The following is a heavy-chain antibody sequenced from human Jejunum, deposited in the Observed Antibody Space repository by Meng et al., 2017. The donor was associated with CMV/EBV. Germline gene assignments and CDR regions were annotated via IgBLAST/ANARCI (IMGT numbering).Heavy chain of an antibody. Sequence: INRVRQATGEGHEWMGGIIHRIGTTHYAQKLQGRVKITTDETTSTDYMELSSLRSEDTALYYCARGDYYDTNTYPTKYYYYYGMDVWGQGTTVTVSS. V-gene: IGHV1-69*05. D-gene: IGHD3-22*01. J-gene: IGHJ6*02. CDR2: IIHRIGTT. CDR3: ARGDYYDTNTYPTKYYYYYGMDV.